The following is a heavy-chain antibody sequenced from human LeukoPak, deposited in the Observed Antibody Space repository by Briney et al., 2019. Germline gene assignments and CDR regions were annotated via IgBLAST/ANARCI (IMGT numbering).Heavy chain of an antibody. V-gene: IGHV4-61*02. Sequence: MPPETLSLTCIVSGDSISSGSYYWTWLRQPAGKGLEWIGRIHTSGNTNYSPSLKSRVTISRDTSKNQFSLRLTSVTAADTAVYYCVRDWNGDYFDYWGQGTLVTVSS. J-gene: IGHJ4*02. CDR2: IHTSGNT. D-gene: IGHD1-1*01. CDR1: GDSISSGSYY. CDR3: VRDWNGDYFDY.